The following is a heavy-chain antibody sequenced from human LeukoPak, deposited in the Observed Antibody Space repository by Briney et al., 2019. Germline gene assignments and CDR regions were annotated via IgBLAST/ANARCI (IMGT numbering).Heavy chain of an antibody. CDR3: AKPSSTSGHYYYYMDV. V-gene: IGHV3-53*01. Sequence: GGSLRLSCAASGFTVSSNYMSWVRQAPGKGLEWVSVIYSGGSTYYADSVKGRFTISRDNSKNTLYLQMNSLRAEDTAVYYCAKPSSTSGHYYYYMDVWGKGTTVTVSS. CDR2: IYSGGST. J-gene: IGHJ6*03. D-gene: IGHD2-2*01. CDR1: GFTVSSNY.